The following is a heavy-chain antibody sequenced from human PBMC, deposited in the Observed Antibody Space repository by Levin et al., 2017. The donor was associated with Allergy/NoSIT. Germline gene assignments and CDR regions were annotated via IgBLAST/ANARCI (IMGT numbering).Heavy chain of an antibody. CDR2: ISGSSTYI. Sequence: PGGSLRLSCAASGFSFSDYVLNWVRQAPGKGLEWVSSISGSSTYIYYADSVKGRFTISRDNAKNSLYLQMNSLRAEDTALYYCAIFTTVRGRVFPWGQGTLVTVSS. CDR1: GFSFSDYV. J-gene: IGHJ5*02. V-gene: IGHV3-21*01. D-gene: IGHD3-10*01. CDR3: AIFTTVRGRVFP.